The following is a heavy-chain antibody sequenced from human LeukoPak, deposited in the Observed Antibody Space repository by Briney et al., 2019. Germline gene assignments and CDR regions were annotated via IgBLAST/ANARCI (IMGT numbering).Heavy chain of an antibody. CDR2: IKQDGSEK. CDR3: ARSQGSIAARPTLFDY. Sequence: PGGSLRLSCAASGFTFSSYWMSWVRQAPGKGLEWVANIKQDGSEKYYVDSVKGRFTISRDNAKNSLYLQMNSLRAEDTAVYYCARSQGSIAARPTLFDYWGQGTLVTVSS. J-gene: IGHJ4*02. D-gene: IGHD6-6*01. V-gene: IGHV3-7*01. CDR1: GFTFSSYW.